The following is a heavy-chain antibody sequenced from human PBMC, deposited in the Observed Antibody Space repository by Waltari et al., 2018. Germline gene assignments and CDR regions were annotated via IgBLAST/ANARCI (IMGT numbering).Heavy chain of an antibody. D-gene: IGHD2-15*01. CDR1: GGSISSSSYY. J-gene: IGHJ5*02. CDR2: INHSGST. Sequence: QLQLQESGPGLVKPSETLSLTCTVSGGSISSSSYYWGWIRQPPGKGLEWIGEINHSGSTNYNPSLKSRVTISVDTSKNQFSLKLSSVTAADTAVYYCARVPVVVAATRWGWFDPWGQGTLVTVSS. CDR3: ARVPVVVAATRWGWFDP. V-gene: IGHV4-39*07.